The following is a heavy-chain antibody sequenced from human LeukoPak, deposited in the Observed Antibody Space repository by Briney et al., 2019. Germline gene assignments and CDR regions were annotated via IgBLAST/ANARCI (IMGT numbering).Heavy chain of an antibody. Sequence: GGSLRLSCAASGFTFSSYWMSWVRQAPGKGLEWVANIKQDGSEKYYVDSVKGRFTISRDNAKNSLYLQMNSLRAEDTAVYYCARGVLRYFGWLSPYYFDYWGQGTLVTVSS. V-gene: IGHV3-7*01. CDR1: GFTFSSYW. CDR2: IKQDGSEK. CDR3: ARGVLRYFGWLSPYYFDY. D-gene: IGHD3-9*01. J-gene: IGHJ4*02.